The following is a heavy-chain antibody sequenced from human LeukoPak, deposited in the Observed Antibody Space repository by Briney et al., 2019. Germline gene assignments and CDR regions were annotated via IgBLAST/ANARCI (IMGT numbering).Heavy chain of an antibody. V-gene: IGHV3-23*01. J-gene: IGHJ4*02. CDR3: AKGSSNWRDYYYFDY. Sequence: GGSLRLSCAASGFTFSSYAVSWVRQAPGKGLAWVSAISDSGDRTQYADSVRGRFTISRDNSKDTLYLQLDSLRAEDTAVYYCAKGSSNWRDYYYFDYWGQGTLVTVSS. D-gene: IGHD6-13*01. CDR1: GFTFSSYA. CDR2: ISDSGDRT.